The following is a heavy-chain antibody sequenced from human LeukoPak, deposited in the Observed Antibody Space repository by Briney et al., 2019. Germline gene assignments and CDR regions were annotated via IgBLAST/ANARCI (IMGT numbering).Heavy chain of an antibody. CDR3: ARVDGITMVRGAKYFDY. CDR1: GGSFSGYY. D-gene: IGHD3-10*01. V-gene: IGHV4-34*01. CDR2: INHSGST. Sequence: SETLSLTCAVYGGSFSGYYWSWIRQPPGKGLKWIGEINHSGSTNYNPSLKSRVTISVDTSKNQFSLKLSSVTAADTAVYYCARVDGITMVRGAKYFDYWGQGTLVTVSS. J-gene: IGHJ4*02.